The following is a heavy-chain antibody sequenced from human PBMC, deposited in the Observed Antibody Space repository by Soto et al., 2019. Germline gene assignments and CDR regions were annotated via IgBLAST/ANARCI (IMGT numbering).Heavy chain of an antibody. CDR3: ARGDGGSFLYYYYGMDV. Sequence: ASVKVSCKASGDTFTTYAMHWVRQAPGQRLEWMGWINAGNGNTKYSQKFQGRVTITRDTSASTGYMELSSLRSEDTAVYYCARGDGGSFLYYYYGMDVWGQGTTLTVSS. CDR2: INAGNGNT. J-gene: IGHJ6*02. D-gene: IGHD2-15*01. V-gene: IGHV1-3*01. CDR1: GDTFTTYA.